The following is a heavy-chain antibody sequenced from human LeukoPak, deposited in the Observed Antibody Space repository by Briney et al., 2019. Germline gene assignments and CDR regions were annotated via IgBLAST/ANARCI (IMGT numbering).Heavy chain of an antibody. D-gene: IGHD3-3*02. CDR1: GFTFSSYA. Sequence: GGSLRLSCAASGFTFSSYAMSWVRQAPGKGLEWVSAISGSGGSTYYADSVKGRFTISRDNSKNTLYLQMNSLRAEDTAVYYCAKSQFSPPHYYYSGMDVWGQGTTVTVSS. CDR2: ISGSGGST. CDR3: AKSQFSPPHYYYSGMDV. J-gene: IGHJ6*02. V-gene: IGHV3-23*01.